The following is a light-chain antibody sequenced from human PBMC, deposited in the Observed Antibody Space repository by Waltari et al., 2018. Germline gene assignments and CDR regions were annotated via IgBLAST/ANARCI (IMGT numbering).Light chain of an antibody. CDR2: EGT. CDR3: CSFAGTSTPV. J-gene: IGLJ3*02. CDR1: SSDVGNYNL. Sequence: QSALTQPASVSGSPGQSITISCTGTSSDVGNYNLVSWYQHHPGKAPKLMIYEGTKRPSGVSNRFSCSKSGNTASLTISGLQAEDEADYYCCSFAGTSTPVFGGGTKLTVL. V-gene: IGLV2-23*01.